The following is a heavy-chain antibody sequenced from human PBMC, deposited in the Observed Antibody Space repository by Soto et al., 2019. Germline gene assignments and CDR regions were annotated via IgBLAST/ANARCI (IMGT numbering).Heavy chain of an antibody. CDR2: IYYSGST. CDR1: GGSLRRSGFF. V-gene: IGHV4-39*01. J-gene: IGHJ5*01. CDR3: ARQQAVSYVLWFGP. D-gene: IGHD1-26*01. Sequence: SETPSLNCTVSGGSLRRSGFFGGWLRPPPGKGLEWIGSIYYSGSTYYNPSLKSRVSMSVDSSKNTFFLRLSPVTAADPALYLCARQQAVSYVLWFGPLGQGILGTGPS.